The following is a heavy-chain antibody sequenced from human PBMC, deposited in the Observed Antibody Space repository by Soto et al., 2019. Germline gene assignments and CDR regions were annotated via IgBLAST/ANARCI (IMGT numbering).Heavy chain of an antibody. Sequence: ASVKVSCKASGFTFTNYYIHWVRQAPGQGLEWMGTINPSSGTPTYAQTFQGRVTMTRNTSTSTVYMEVTSLRSDDTAVYYCARDFHSSGWYIWAYWG. CDR3: ARDFHSSGWYIWAY. CDR1: GFTFTNYY. J-gene: IGHJ4*01. D-gene: IGHD6-19*01. V-gene: IGHV1-46*01. CDR2: INPSSGTP.